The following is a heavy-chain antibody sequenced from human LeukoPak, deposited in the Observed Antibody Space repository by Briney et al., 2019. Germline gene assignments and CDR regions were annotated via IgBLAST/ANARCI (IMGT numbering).Heavy chain of an antibody. CDR1: GFTFSSYW. CDR3: ARGRPIWNDGCFDY. CDR2: IKQDVSEK. J-gene: IGHJ4*02. V-gene: IGHV3-7*04. Sequence: GGSLRLSCAASGFTFSSYWMSWVRQAPGKGLEWVANIKQDVSEKYYVDSVEGRFTISRDNAKNSLYLQMNSLRAEDTAVYYCARGRPIWNDGCFDYWGQGTLVTVSS. D-gene: IGHD1-1*01.